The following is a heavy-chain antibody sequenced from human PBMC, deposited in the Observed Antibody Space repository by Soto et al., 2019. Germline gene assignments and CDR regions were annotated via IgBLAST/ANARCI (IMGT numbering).Heavy chain of an antibody. J-gene: IGHJ4*02. CDR2: ISRGGNT. Sequence: PGGSLRLSCAASGFTFSSHGMSWVRQAPGKGLEWVSGISRGGNTYYADSVKGRFTISRDNPRNTLDLQMNSLRAEDTAVYYCAKEEWDQQLLYIANWGQGSQVTVSS. D-gene: IGHD2-2*02. V-gene: IGHV3-23*01. CDR1: GFTFSSHG. CDR3: AKEEWDQQLLYIAN.